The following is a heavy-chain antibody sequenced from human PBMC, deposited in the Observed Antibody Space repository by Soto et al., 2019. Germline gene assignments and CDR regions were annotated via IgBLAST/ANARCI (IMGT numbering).Heavy chain of an antibody. CDR1: GFTFSDYY. CDR2: SDSSSAYT. D-gene: IGHD1-26*01. V-gene: IGHV3-11*06. J-gene: IGHJ6*02. Sequence: QVQLVESWGGLVKPGGSLRLSCAASGFTFSDYYMNWIRQAPGKGLEWLSYSDSSSAYTNYADSVKGRFTISRDNAKNSLFLQLTSLRDEDTAVYYCARAVGNYYGMDVWGQGTTVTVSS. CDR3: ARAVGNYYGMDV.